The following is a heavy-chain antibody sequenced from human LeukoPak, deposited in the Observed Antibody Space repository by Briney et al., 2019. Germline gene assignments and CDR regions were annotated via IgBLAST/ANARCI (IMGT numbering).Heavy chain of an antibody. CDR3: ATGKGTSPGDY. CDR2: IRSKANNYAT. CDR1: GFTFSGSA. J-gene: IGHJ4*02. D-gene: IGHD1-14*01. Sequence: GGSLKLSCAASGFTFSGSAMHWVRQASGKGLEWVGRIRSKANNYATAYAASVKGRFTISRDDSKNTAYLQMSSLKNEDTAVYYCATGKGTSPGDYWGQGTLVTVSS. V-gene: IGHV3-73*01.